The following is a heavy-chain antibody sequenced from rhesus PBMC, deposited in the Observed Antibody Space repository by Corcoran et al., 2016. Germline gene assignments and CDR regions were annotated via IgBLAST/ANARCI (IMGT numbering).Heavy chain of an antibody. D-gene: IGHD1-1*01. CDR2: ISYSGST. CDR3: ARFPAALYVNVDY. V-gene: IGHV4-122*02. J-gene: IGHJ4*01. Sequence: QVQLQESGPGLVKPSETLSLTCAVSGGSISSSYYYWSWIRQAPGKGLEGIGYISYSGSTSYNPSLKSRVTISRDTSKNQFSLKLSSVTAADTAVYYCARFPAALYVNVDYWGQGVLVTVSS. CDR1: GGSISSSYYY.